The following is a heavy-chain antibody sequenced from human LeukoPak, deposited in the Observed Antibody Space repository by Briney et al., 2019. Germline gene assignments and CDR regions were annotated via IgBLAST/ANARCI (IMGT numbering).Heavy chain of an antibody. Sequence: SETLSLTCTVSGGSISSYYWSWIRQPPGKGLEWIGYIYYSGSTYYNPSLKSRVTISVDTSKNQFSLKLSSVTAADTAVYYCARVRGHWFDPWGQGTLVTVSS. CDR2: IYYSGST. CDR1: GGSISSYY. V-gene: IGHV4-59*08. J-gene: IGHJ5*02. CDR3: ARVRGHWFDP. D-gene: IGHD3-10*01.